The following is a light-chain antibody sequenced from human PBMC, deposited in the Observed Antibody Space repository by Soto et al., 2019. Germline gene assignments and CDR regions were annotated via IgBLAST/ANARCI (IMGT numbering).Light chain of an antibody. Sequence: QSVLTQPPSASATPGQGVTISCSGGSSNIGGNTVSWYRQVAGEAPKLLIYSNHQRPSGVPDRFSGSKSGTSASLAISGLQSEDEADYYCAAWDDSLNGLHVVFGGGTKLTVL. V-gene: IGLV1-44*01. CDR2: SNH. J-gene: IGLJ2*01. CDR1: SSNIGGNT. CDR3: AAWDDSLNGLHVV.